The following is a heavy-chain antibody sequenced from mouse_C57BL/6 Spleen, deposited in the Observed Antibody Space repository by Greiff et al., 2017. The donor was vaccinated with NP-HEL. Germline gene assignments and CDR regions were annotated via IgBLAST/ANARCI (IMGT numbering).Heavy chain of an antibody. CDR2: LWSGGST. J-gene: IGHJ4*01. CDR3: AKSVTTVVALYAMDY. CDR1: GFPLTSYG. Sequence: VQLQQSGPGLVQPSQSLSIPCTVSGFPLTSYGVHWVRQSPGKGLEWLGVLWSGGSTDYNADFMSSLSITKDNSKSQVFFKMNSLQADDTAIYYGAKSVTTVVALYAMDYWGQGTSVTVSS. D-gene: IGHD1-1*01. V-gene: IGHV2-5*01.